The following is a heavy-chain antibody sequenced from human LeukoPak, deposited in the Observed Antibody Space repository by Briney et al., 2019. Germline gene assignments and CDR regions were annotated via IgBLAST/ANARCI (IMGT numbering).Heavy chain of an antibody. V-gene: IGHV1-24*01. J-gene: IGHJ6*02. CDR2: FDPEDGET. CDR3: ATDSQRPPYDILTGPRGYGMDV. D-gene: IGHD3-9*01. Sequence: ASVTVSCKVSGYTLTELSMHWVRQAPGKGLEWMGGFDPEDGETIYAQKFQGRVTMTEDTSTDTAYMELSSLRSEDTAVYYCATDSQRPPYDILTGPRGYGMDVWGQGTTVTVSS. CDR1: GYTLTELS.